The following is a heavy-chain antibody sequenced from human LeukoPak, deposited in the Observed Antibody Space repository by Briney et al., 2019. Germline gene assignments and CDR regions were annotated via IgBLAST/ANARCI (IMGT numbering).Heavy chain of an antibody. D-gene: IGHD3-16*02. V-gene: IGHV1-18*01. CDR1: GYSFSYFG. CDR3: ARSLYVWGSYRYRGAFDI. Sequence: ASVKVSCKASGYSFSYFGVNWLRQAPGQGLEWMGWISAYNGNTNYAQKLQGRVTMTTDTSTSTAYMELRSLRSDDTAVYYCARSLYVWGSYRYRGAFDIWGQGTMVTVSS. CDR2: ISAYNGNT. J-gene: IGHJ3*02.